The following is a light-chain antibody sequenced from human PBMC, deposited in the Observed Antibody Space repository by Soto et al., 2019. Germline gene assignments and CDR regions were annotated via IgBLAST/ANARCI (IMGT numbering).Light chain of an antibody. V-gene: IGLV2-14*01. CDR2: DVN. CDR1: SSDIGAYNY. Sequence: QSALTQPASVSGSPGQSITISCTGSSSDIGAYNYVSWYRQVPGKAPKLMINDVNNRPSGVSSRFSGSKSGNTASLTISGLQAEYEADYYCASYTSHTTLIFGGGTKLPV. J-gene: IGLJ2*01. CDR3: ASYTSHTTLI.